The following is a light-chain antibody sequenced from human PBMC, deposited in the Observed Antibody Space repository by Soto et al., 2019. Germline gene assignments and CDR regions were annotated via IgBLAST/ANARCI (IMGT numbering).Light chain of an antibody. J-gene: IGLJ2*01. Sequence: QSVLTQPTSVSAAPGQKVTISCSGSSSNIGNNYVSWYQHLPGTAPKLLIYDNNNRPSGIPDRFSGSKSGTSATLGITGLQTGDEADYYCGTWDSSLSAVVFGGGTKLTVL. CDR1: SSNIGNNY. CDR2: DNN. V-gene: IGLV1-51*01. CDR3: GTWDSSLSAVV.